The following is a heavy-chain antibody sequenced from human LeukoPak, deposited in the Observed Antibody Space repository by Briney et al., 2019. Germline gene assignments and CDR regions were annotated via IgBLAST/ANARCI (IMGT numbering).Heavy chain of an antibody. CDR2: INPNSGGT. CDR1: GYTFTGYY. J-gene: IGHJ5*02. Sequence: GASVKVSCKASGYTFTGYYLHWVRQAPGQGLEWMGWINPNSGGTKYAQMFQGRVTMTRDTSISTAYLELSSLRSDDTAVYYRARGGYYDSSGRFWFDPWGQGTLVTVSS. V-gene: IGHV1-2*02. D-gene: IGHD3-22*01. CDR3: ARGGYYDSSGRFWFDP.